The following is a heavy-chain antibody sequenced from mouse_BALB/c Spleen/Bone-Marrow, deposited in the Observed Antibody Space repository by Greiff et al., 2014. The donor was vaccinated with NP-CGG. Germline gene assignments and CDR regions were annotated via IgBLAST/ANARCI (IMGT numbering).Heavy chain of an antibody. J-gene: IGHJ4*01. CDR1: GYTFTSYA. CDR3: AREGGYYGSLYAMDY. V-gene: IGHV1-14*01. Sequence: EVQLQQSGPELVEPGASVKMSCKASGYTFTSYAMHWVKQKPGQGLEWIGYINPYNDGTKYNEKFKGKATLTSDKSSSTAYMELSSLTSEDSAVYYCAREGGYYGSLYAMDYWGQGTSVTVSS. CDR2: INPYNDGT. D-gene: IGHD1-1*01.